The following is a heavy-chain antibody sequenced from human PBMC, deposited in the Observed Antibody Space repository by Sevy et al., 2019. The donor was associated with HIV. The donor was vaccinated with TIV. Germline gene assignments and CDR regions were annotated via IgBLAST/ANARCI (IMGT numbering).Heavy chain of an antibody. CDR1: GFTFSSYS. CDR3: ARDRVLSSGWYGQSGDAFDI. Sequence: QLGGSLRLSCAASGFTFSSYSMNWVRQAPGKGLEWVSYISSSGSTIYYADSVKGRFTISRDNAKNSLYLQMNSLRAEDTAVYYCARDRVLSSGWYGQSGDAFDIWGQGTMVTVSS. D-gene: IGHD6-19*01. J-gene: IGHJ3*02. V-gene: IGHV3-48*04. CDR2: ISSSGSTI.